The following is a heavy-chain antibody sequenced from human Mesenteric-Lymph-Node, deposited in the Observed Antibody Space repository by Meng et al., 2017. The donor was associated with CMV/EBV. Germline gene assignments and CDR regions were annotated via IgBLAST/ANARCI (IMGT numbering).Heavy chain of an antibody. J-gene: IGHJ5*02. CDR2: ISSTGSTI. D-gene: IGHD3-16*01. Sequence: GESLKISCAASGFTFSDYYMSWIRRAPGKGLEWVSYISSTGSTIYYADSVKGRFTISRDNAKNSLYLQMNSLRAEDTAVYYCAREDYDYVWGSLNWFDPWGQGTLVTVSS. V-gene: IGHV3-11*04. CDR1: GFTFSDYY. CDR3: AREDYDYVWGSLNWFDP.